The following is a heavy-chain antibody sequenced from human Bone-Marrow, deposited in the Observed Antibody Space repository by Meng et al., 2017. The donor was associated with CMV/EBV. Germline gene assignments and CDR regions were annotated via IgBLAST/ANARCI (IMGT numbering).Heavy chain of an antibody. J-gene: IGHJ4*02. CDR3: ARGYGLSIAARPDFDD. CDR1: GFTFSSYA. V-gene: IGHV3-30*04. Sequence: GESLKISCAASGFTFSSYAMHWVRQAPGKGLEWVAVISYDGSNKYYADSVKGRFTISRDNAKNSLYLQMNSLRAEDTAVYYCARGYGLSIAARPDFDDWGQGTRVTGSS. CDR2: ISYDGSNK. D-gene: IGHD6-6*01.